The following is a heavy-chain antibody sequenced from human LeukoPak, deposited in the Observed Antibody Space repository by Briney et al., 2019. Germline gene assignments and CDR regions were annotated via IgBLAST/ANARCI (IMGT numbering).Heavy chain of an antibody. CDR1: GFTVSSNY. D-gene: IGHD3-22*01. CDR3: ALSSPSYYYDSSGYYGGAFDY. Sequence: GGSLRLSCAASGFTVSSNYMSWVRQAPGKGLEWVSVIYSGGSTYYADSVKGRFTISRDNSKNTLYLQMNSLRAEDTAVYYCALSSPSYYYDSSGYYGGAFDYWGQGTLVTVSS. CDR2: IYSGGST. V-gene: IGHV3-53*01. J-gene: IGHJ4*02.